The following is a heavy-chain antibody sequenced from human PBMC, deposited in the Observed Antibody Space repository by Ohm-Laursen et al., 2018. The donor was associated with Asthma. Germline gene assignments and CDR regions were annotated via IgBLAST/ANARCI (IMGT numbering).Heavy chain of an antibody. CDR2: ISGSAGST. V-gene: IGHV3-23*01. CDR3: AKDRGFNYGYGMDV. J-gene: IGHJ6*02. D-gene: IGHD5-18*01. CDR1: GFTFSSFA. Sequence: GSLRLSCTAPGFTFSSFAMSWVRQAPGKGLEWVSTISGSAGSTYYADSVKGRFTNSRDNSKNTLYLQMNSLRAEDTALYYCAKDRGFNYGYGMDVWGQGTTVTVSS.